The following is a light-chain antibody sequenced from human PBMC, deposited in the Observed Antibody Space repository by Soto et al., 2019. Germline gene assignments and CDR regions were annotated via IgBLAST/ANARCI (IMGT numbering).Light chain of an antibody. V-gene: IGKV1-5*03. CDR1: QSISSW. CDR3: QQYHSYS. CDR2: KAS. Sequence: EIQMTQSPSTLSASVGDRVAITCRASQSISSWLAWYQQKPGKDPKLLIYKASSLESGVPSRFSGSGSGTEFTLTISSLQPDDFATYYCQQYHSYSFGQGTRLEIK. J-gene: IGKJ5*01.